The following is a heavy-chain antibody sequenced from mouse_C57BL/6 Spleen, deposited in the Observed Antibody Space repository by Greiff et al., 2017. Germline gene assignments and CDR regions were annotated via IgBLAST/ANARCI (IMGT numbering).Heavy chain of an antibody. J-gene: IGHJ3*01. D-gene: IGHD3-2*01. CDR2: IDPSDSYT. V-gene: IGHV1-59*01. CDR3: AESNPTAPRRFAY. Sequence: VQLQQPGAELVRPGTSVKLSCKASGYTFTSYWMHWVKQRPGQGLEWIGVIDPSDSYTNYNQKFKGKATLTVDTSSSTAYMQLSSLTSEDSAVXYGAESNPTAPRRFAYWGQGTLVTVSA. CDR1: GYTFTSYW.